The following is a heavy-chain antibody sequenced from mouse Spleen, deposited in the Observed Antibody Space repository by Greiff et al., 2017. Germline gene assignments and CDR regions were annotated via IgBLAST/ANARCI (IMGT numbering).Heavy chain of an antibody. V-gene: IGHV2-6*01. CDR1: GFSLTSYG. CDR2: IWGVGST. Sequence: VKLQESGPGLVAPSQSLSITCTVSGFSLTSYGVDWVRQSPGKGLEWLGVIWGVGSTNYNSALKSRLSISKDNSKSQVFLKMNSLQTDDTAMYYCASDHGYDRFAYWGQGTLVTVSA. CDR3: ASDHGYDRFAY. J-gene: IGHJ3*01. D-gene: IGHD2-2*01.